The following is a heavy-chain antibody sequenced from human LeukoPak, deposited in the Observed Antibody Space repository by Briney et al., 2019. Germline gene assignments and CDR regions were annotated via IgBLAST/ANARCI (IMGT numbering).Heavy chain of an antibody. V-gene: IGHV4-38-2*02. CDR2: FFLKGST. CDR1: GGSISSYY. D-gene: IGHD2-2*01. CDR3: ARVARCTSCFDVDY. J-gene: IGHJ4*02. Sequence: SETLSLTCTVSGGSISSYYWSWIRQPPGKGLEWIGSFFLKGSTYYNPSLKSRVTISVDTSKNQFSLTLSSVTAADTAVYYCARVARCTSCFDVDYWGQGTLVTVSS.